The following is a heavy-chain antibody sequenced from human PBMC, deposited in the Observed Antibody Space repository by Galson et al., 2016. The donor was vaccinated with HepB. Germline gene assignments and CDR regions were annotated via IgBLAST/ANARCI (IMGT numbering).Heavy chain of an antibody. J-gene: IGHJ5*02. CDR3: ARGRLAAAFDH. CDR1: GFTFSSYW. V-gene: IGHV3-7*03. D-gene: IGHD6-13*01. CDR2: ISHDGGDT. Sequence: SLRLSCAASGFTFSSYWMRWVRQAPGKGLEWVASISHDGGDTYYAHSVKGRFTITRDTAKNTLFLQMSSLRSDDAAVYYCARGRLAAAFDHWGQGTLVTVSS.